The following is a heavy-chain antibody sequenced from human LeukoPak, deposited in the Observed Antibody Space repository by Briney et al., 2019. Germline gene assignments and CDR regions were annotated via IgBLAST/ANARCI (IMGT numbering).Heavy chain of an antibody. D-gene: IGHD6-19*01. CDR1: GFTFSSYA. CDR3: AKDAGYSSGREFDY. CDR2: ISANGAYT. V-gene: IGHV3-23*01. J-gene: IGHJ4*02. Sequence: GGSLRLSCAASGFTFSSYAMTWVRQAPGKGLEWVSTISANGAYTHYADSVKGRFTISRDSSKNTLSLQMNSLRAEDTAVYYCAKDAGYSSGREFDYWGQGTLVTVSS.